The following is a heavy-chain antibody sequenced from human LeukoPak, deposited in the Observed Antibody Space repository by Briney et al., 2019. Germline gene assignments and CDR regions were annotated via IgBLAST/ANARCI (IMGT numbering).Heavy chain of an antibody. V-gene: IGHV3-11*06. CDR3: ARDHSNSWYPYYYYGMDV. D-gene: IGHD6-13*01. CDR1: GFTFSDYY. J-gene: IGHJ6*02. Sequence: GGSLRLSCAASGFTFSDYYMSWIRQAPGKGLEWVSYISSSSSYTNYADSVKGRFTISRDNAKNSLYLQMNSLRAEDTAAYYCARDHSNSWYPYYYYGMDVWGQGTTVTVSS. CDR2: ISSSSSYT.